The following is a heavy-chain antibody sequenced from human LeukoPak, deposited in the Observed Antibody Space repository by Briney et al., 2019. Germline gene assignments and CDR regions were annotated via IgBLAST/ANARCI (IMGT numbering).Heavy chain of an antibody. V-gene: IGHV1-24*01. D-gene: IGHD3-10*01. J-gene: IGHJ4*02. Sequence: ASVKVSCKVSGYTLTELSMHWVRQAPGKGLEWMGGFDPEDGETIYAQKFQGRVTMTEHTSTDTAYMELSSLRSEDTAVYYCATMVRGVIITYYFDYWGQGTLVTVSS. CDR2: FDPEDGET. CDR1: GYTLTELS. CDR3: ATMVRGVIITYYFDY.